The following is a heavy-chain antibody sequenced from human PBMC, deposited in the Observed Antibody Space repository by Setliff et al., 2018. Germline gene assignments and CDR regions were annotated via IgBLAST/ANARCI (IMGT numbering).Heavy chain of an antibody. J-gene: IGHJ4*02. CDR2: MYSSGTT. Sequence: PSETLSLTCAVSGFSITSGYFWGWVRQPPGRGLEWIGSMYSSGTTNYNPSLKSRVTMSVDMSKSLLSLKLSSVTTTDTAVYYCAGLFRDGWNYFDSWGQGTLVTVSS. CDR1: GFSITSGYF. V-gene: IGHV4-38-2*01. CDR3: AGLFRDGWNYFDS. D-gene: IGHD2-21*01.